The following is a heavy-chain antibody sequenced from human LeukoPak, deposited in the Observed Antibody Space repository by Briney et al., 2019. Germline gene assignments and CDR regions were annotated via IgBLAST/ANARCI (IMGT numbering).Heavy chain of an antibody. Sequence: SVKVSCKASGGTFSSYAISWVRQAPGQGLEWMGGIIPIFGTANYAQKFQGRVTITADESTSTAYMELSSLRSEDTAVYYCARHPAYYYYGMDVWGQGTTVTVSS. V-gene: IGHV1-69*13. CDR2: IIPIFGTA. J-gene: IGHJ6*02. CDR3: ARHPAYYYYGMDV. CDR1: GGTFSSYA.